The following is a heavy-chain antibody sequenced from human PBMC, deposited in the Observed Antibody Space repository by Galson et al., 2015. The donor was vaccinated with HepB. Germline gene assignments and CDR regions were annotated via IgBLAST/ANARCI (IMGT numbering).Heavy chain of an antibody. CDR3: AYGSGSYFLDN. Sequence: PRLSCATSGISFDSYAMHWVRQAPGKGLEWMAVISYDGGSTFHADSVKGRFTISRDNSGKTLYLQMNSLRYDDTAIYYCAYGSGSYFLDNWGQGTLVTVSS. CDR2: ISYDGGST. V-gene: IGHV3-30-3*02. J-gene: IGHJ4*02. CDR1: GISFDSYA. D-gene: IGHD3-10*01.